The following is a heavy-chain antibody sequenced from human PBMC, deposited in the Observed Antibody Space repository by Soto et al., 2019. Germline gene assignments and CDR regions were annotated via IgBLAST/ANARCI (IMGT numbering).Heavy chain of an antibody. CDR2: TIPMFGTA. V-gene: IGHV1-69*13. D-gene: IGHD3-3*01. Sequence: SVEATCKEPRGTINSSSISWVRQAHGQGLEWMGGTIPMFGTANYAQKFQGRVTITADESTSTAYMELSSLRSEDTAVYYCARGQRITIFGVVIYNWFDPWGQGTLVTVSS. CDR3: ARGQRITIFGVVIYNWFDP. CDR1: RGTINSSS. J-gene: IGHJ5*02.